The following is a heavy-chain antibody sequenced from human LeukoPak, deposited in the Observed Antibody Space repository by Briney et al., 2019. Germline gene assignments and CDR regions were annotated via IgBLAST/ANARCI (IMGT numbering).Heavy chain of an antibody. J-gene: IGHJ5*02. CDR2: FDPEDGET. D-gene: IGHD3-22*01. CDR3: ARDIYYDSSGYYRAPDWFDP. V-gene: IGHV1-69*10. CDR1: GYTFTSYD. Sequence: SVKVSCKASGYTFTSYDINWVRQAPGKGLEWMGGFDPEDGETIYAQKFQGRVTITADKSTSTAYMQLSSLRSEDTAVYYCARDIYYDSSGYYRAPDWFDPWGQGTLVTVSS.